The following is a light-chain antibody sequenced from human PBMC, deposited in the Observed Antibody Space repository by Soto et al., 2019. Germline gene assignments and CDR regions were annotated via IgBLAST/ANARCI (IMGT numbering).Light chain of an antibody. Sequence: QSVLTQPASVSGSPGQSITISCTGTSNDIGANDYVSWYQHHPGQAPKILIYEAASRPSGVSHRFSGSKSGNTASLTISGLQAEDEADYFCTSYTSTSTLVFRGGTKLTVL. J-gene: IGLJ2*01. CDR1: SNDIGANDY. CDR2: EAA. V-gene: IGLV2-14*01. CDR3: TSYTSTSTLV.